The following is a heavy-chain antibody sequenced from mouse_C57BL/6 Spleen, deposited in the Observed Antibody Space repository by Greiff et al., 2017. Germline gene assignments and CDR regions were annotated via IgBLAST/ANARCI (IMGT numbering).Heavy chain of an antibody. CDR2: IDPSDSET. J-gene: IGHJ1*03. D-gene: IGHD1-1*01. Sequence: QVQLQQPGAELVRPGSSVKLSCKASGYTFTSYWMHWVKQRPIQGLEWIGNIDPSDSETHYNQKFKDKATLTVDKSSSTAYMQLSSLTSEDSAVYDGARDDYCGRRYWYFDVWGTGTTVTVSS. CDR3: ARDDYCGRRYWYFDV. V-gene: IGHV1-52*01. CDR1: GYTFTSYW.